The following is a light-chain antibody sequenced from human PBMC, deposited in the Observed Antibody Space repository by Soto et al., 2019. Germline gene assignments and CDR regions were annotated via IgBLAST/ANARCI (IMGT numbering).Light chain of an antibody. CDR3: QQYNSHWSWT. J-gene: IGKJ1*01. CDR1: QRINNR. Sequence: DIKMTQSPSTLAASAGDRVTITCRASQRINNRLAWYQQKPRKAPKLLIYQACILQKGVPSRFSGSGFGTEFTLTISSLQPEDFAMYYCQQYNSHWSWTFGQGTKVDI. CDR2: QAC. V-gene: IGKV1-5*03.